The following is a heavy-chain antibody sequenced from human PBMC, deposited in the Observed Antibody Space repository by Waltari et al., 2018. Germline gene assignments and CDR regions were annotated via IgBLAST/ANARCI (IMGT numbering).Heavy chain of an antibody. J-gene: IGHJ4*02. CDR3: ARTFEYSSSYFDN. V-gene: IGHV4-39*07. D-gene: IGHD6-13*01. CDR1: GGSISSSSYY. CDR2: IYYSGST. Sequence: QLQLQESGPGLVKPSETLSLTCTVSGGSISSSSYYWGWIRQPPGKGLEWIGSIYYSGSTYYNPSLKSRVTISVDTSKNQFSLKLSSVTAADTAVYYCARTFEYSSSYFDNWGQGTLVTVSS.